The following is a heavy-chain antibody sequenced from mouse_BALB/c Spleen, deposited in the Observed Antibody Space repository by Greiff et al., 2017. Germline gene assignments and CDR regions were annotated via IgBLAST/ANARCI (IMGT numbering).Heavy chain of an antibody. CDR3: TRRRYADYYAMDY. D-gene: IGHD2-14*01. Sequence: DVQLVESGGGLVQPGGSMKLSCVASGFTFSNYWMNWVRQSPEKGLEWVAEIRLKSNNYATHYAESVKGRFTISRDDSKSSVYLQMNNLRAEDTGIYYCTRRRYADYYAMDYWGQGTSVTVSS. CDR1: GFTFSNYW. V-gene: IGHV6-6*02. CDR2: IRLKSNNYAT. J-gene: IGHJ4*01.